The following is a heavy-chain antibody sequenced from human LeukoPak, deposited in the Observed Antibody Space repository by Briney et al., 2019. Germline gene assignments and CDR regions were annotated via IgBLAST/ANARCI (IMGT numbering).Heavy chain of an antibody. CDR1: GGYISSGGYY. J-gene: IGHJ4*02. CDR2: IYYSGST. Sequence: KTSQTLSLTCTVSGGYISSGGYYWSWIRQHPGKGLEWIGYIYYSGSTNYNPSLKSRVTISVDTSKNQFSLKLSSVTAADTAVYYCARVRRRSSSPFDYWGQGTLVTVSS. CDR3: ARVRRRSSSPFDY. V-gene: IGHV4-31*03. D-gene: IGHD6-13*01.